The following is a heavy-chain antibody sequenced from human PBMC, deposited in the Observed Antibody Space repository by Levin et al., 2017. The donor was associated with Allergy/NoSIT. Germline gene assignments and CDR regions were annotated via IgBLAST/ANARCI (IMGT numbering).Heavy chain of an antibody. CDR2: ISSSGE. CDR3: MREAKDMMGVVIPDY. J-gene: IGHJ4*02. D-gene: IGHD3-22*01. V-gene: IGHV3-23*01. Sequence: GGSLRLSCAASGFTFSSYAMSWVRQTPGKGLEWVSAISSSGEYYADSVRGRFTISRDNSKNTVNLQMNSLRAEDTAVYYCMREAKDMMGVVIPDYWGQGTLVTVSS. CDR1: GFTFSSYA.